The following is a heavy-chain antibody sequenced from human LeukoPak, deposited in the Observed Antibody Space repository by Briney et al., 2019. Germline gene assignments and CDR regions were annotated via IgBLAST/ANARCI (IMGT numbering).Heavy chain of an antibody. CDR1: GYTFTGYY. J-gene: IGHJ4*02. D-gene: IGHD4-11*01. CDR2: INPNSGGT. CDR3: ARDHHYSNYALDY. V-gene: IGHV1-2*02. Sequence: ASVKVSCKASGYTFTGYYMHWVRQAPGQGLEWMGWINPNSGGTNYAQKFQGRVTMTTDTSISTAYMELSRLRSDGTAVYYCARDHHYSNYALDYWGQGTLVTVSS.